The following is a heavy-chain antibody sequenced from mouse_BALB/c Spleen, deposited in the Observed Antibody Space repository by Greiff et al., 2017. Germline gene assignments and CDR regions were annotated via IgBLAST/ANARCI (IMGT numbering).Heavy chain of an antibody. Sequence: EVMLVESGPGLVKPSQSLSLTCTVTGYSITSDYAWNWIRQFPGNKLEWMGYISYSGSTSYNPSLKSRISITRDTSKNQFFLQLNSVTTEDTATYYCARDYDYGAWFAYWGQGTLVTVSA. V-gene: IGHV3-2*02. CDR2: ISYSGST. CDR3: ARDYDYGAWFAY. J-gene: IGHJ3*01. D-gene: IGHD2-4*01. CDR1: GYSITSDYA.